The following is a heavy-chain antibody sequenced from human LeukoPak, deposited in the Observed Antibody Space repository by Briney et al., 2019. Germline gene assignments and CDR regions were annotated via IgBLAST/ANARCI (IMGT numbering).Heavy chain of an antibody. D-gene: IGHD4-17*01. V-gene: IGHV3-7*01. CDR3: ARDGSTVTNYYYYMDV. Sequence: PGGSLRLSCAASGFTFRGYWMSWVRQAPGKGLEWVANIKQDGSEKYHVDSVKGRFTISRDNAKNSLYLQMNSLRAEDTAVYYCARDGSTVTNYYYYMDVWGKGTTVTVSS. CDR2: IKQDGSEK. J-gene: IGHJ6*03. CDR1: GFTFRGYW.